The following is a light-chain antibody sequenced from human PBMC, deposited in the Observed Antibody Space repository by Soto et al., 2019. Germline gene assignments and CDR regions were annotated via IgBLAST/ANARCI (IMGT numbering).Light chain of an antibody. V-gene: IGLV2-8*01. J-gene: IGLJ2*01. CDR1: GSDIAVYDF. CDR3: SSYAGSNTLV. Sequence: QSALTQPPSASGSPGQSVTISCAGSGSDIAVYDFVSWYQQHPGTAPKLIIYEVTKRPSGVPDRFSGSKSASTASLTVSGLQAEDEDDYYCSSYAGSNTLVFGGGTKLTVL. CDR2: EVT.